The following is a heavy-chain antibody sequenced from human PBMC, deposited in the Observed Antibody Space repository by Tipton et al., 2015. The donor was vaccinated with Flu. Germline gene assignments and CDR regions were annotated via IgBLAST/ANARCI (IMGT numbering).Heavy chain of an antibody. D-gene: IGHD3-10*01. V-gene: IGHV4-39*07. CDR1: GGSISSSSYY. J-gene: IGHJ4*02. CDR3: ARGLHYYGSGNYYFDY. CDR2: IYYSGST. Sequence: TLSLTCTASGGSISSSSYYWGWIRQPPGKGLEWIGSIYYSGSTYYNPSLKSRVTISVDTSKNQFSLKLSSVTAADTAVYYCARGLHYYGSGNYYFDYWGQGTLVTVSS.